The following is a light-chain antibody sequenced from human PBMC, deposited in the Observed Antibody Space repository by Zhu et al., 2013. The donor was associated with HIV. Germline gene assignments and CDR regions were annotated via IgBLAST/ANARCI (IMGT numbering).Light chain of an antibody. Sequence: EIVMTQSPATLSVSPGERATLSCRASQSVSSNLGWYQQKPGQAPRLPIYGTSTRATGIPARFSGSGSGTEFTLTISSLQSEDAAVYYCHQYNNWRTFGQGTKVE. V-gene: IGKV3D-15*01. CDR1: QSVSSN. J-gene: IGKJ1*01. CDR3: HQYNNWRT. CDR2: GTS.